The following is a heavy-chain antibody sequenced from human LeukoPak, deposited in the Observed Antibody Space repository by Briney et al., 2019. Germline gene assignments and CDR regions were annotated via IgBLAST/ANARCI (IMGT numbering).Heavy chain of an antibody. CDR1: GYTFTSYG. CDR3: ARGDPVSAYYYYMDV. CDR2: IISYNGNT. J-gene: IGHJ6*03. Sequence: ASVQFSCKASGYTFTSYGISWVRRAPGQGLEGMGWIISYNGNTNYSQKLQGRVTMTTDTSTSTAYMELRSLSSDDTAVYYCARGDPVSAYYYYMDVWGKGTTVTVSS. D-gene: IGHD2-8*01. V-gene: IGHV1-18*01.